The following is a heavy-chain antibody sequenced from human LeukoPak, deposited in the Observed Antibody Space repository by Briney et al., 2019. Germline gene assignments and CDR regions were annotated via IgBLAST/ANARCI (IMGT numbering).Heavy chain of an antibody. D-gene: IGHD2-15*01. CDR1: GGSFSGYY. V-gene: IGHV4-34*01. CDR2: IYHSGST. CDR3: ARDPSEYCSGGSCYFLRASAFDI. J-gene: IGHJ3*02. Sequence: SETLSLTCAVYGGSFSGYYWSWIRQPPGKGLEWIGSIYHSGSTYYNPSLKSRVTISVDTSKNQFSLKLSSVTAADTAVYYCARDPSEYCSGGSCYFLRASAFDIWGQGTMVTVSS.